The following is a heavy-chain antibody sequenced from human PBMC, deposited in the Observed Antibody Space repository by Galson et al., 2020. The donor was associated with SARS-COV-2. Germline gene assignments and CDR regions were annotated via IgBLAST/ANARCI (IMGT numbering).Heavy chain of an antibody. J-gene: IGHJ4*02. CDR2: MNPNSGHT. V-gene: IGHV1-8*01. D-gene: IGHD2-2*01. CDR1: GYTFTSYD. Sequence: GESLKISCKASGYTFTSYDINWVRQATEQGLEWMGWMNPNSGHTGYAQKFQGRVTMTRNTSISTAYMELSSLRSEDTAVYYCARVDFRSSTSWGQGTLVTVSS. CDR3: ARVDFRSSTS.